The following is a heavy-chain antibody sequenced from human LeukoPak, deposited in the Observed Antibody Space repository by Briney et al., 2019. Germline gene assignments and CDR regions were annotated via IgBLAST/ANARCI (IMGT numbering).Heavy chain of an antibody. J-gene: IGHJ4*02. D-gene: IGHD1-26*01. Sequence: PGGSLRLSCAASGFTLSSYAMSWVRQAPGKGLEWVSTFSGGGDSIYYADSVKGRFNISRDNSKNTLYLQMNSLRAEDTAVYDCAREVGHYDYWGQGTLVTVSS. CDR2: FSGGGDSI. V-gene: IGHV3-23*01. CDR1: GFTLSSYA. CDR3: AREVGHYDY.